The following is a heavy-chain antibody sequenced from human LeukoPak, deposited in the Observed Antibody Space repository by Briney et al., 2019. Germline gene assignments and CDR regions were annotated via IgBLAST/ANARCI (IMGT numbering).Heavy chain of an antibody. V-gene: IGHV4-39*07. CDR3: ARCPWSSYFDY. Sequence: SETLSLTCTVSRGSVSSSTYYWSWVRQPPGKGLEWIGEINHSGSTNYNPSLKSRVTISVDTSKNQFSLKLSSVTAADTAVYYCARCPWSSYFDYWGQGTLVTVSS. D-gene: IGHD2-15*01. CDR2: INHSGST. CDR1: RGSVSSSTYY. J-gene: IGHJ4*02.